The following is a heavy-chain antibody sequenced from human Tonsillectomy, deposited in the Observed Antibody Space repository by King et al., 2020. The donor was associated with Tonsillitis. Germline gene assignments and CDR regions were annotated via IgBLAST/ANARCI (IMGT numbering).Heavy chain of an antibody. Sequence: VQLVESGGGLVKPGGSLRLSCAASKFTFSTYSMNWVRQAPGKGLEWVSSISTSSSYIYYADSVKGRFTVSRDNAKNSLYLHMNSLRAEDTAVYYCARDNLGTTIVFGYYGIDVWGQGTTVTVSS. J-gene: IGHJ6*02. CDR2: ISTSSSYI. CDR1: KFTFSTYS. V-gene: IGHV3-21*01. D-gene: IGHD1-26*01. CDR3: ARDNLGTTIVFGYYGIDV.